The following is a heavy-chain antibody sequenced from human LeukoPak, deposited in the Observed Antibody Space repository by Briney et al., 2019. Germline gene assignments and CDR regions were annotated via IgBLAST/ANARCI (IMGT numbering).Heavy chain of an antibody. D-gene: IGHD3-10*01. CDR2: IKSKTDGGTT. J-gene: IGHJ4*02. CDR3: TTESYYYGSGPNTFDY. V-gene: IGHV3-15*01. Sequence: GGSLRLSCAASGFTFSNAWISWVRQAPGKGLEWVGRIKSKTDGGTTDYAAPVKGRFTISRDDSKNTLYLQMNSLKTEDTAVYYCTTESYYYGSGPNTFDYWGQGTLVTVSS. CDR1: GFTFSNAW.